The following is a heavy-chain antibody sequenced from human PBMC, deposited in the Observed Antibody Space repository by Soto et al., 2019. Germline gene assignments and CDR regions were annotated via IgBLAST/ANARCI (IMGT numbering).Heavy chain of an antibody. D-gene: IGHD5-18*01. Sequence: GESLKISCKGSGYSFTSYWISWVRQMPGKGLEWMGRIDPSDSYTNYSPSFQGHVTISADKSISTAYLQWSSLKASDTAMYYCDQAKLQHQNWFDTWGQGTLVTVSS. V-gene: IGHV5-10-1*01. CDR3: DQAKLQHQNWFDT. CDR2: IDPSDSYT. J-gene: IGHJ5*02. CDR1: GYSFTSYW.